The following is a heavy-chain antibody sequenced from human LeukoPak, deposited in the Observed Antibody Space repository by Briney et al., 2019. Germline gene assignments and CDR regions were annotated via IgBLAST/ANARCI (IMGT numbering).Heavy chain of an antibody. CDR3: ARETPYGSLTFDY. V-gene: IGHV3-7*03. CDR2: IHGSAK. Sequence: GGSLRLSCAASGFTFSSYWMSWVRQAPGKGLEGVANIHGSAKYYVDSVKGRFTISRDNAKSSVYLQMNSLRAEDTAVYYCARETPYGSLTFDYWGQGTLVTVSS. J-gene: IGHJ4*02. CDR1: GFTFSSYW. D-gene: IGHD3-10*01.